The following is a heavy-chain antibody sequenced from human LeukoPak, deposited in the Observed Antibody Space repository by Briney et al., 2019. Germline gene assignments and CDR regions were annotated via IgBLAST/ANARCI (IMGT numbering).Heavy chain of an antibody. Sequence: GASVKVSCKASGYTFTSYDINWVRQATGQGLEWMGWMNPNSGNTGYAQKFQGRVTMTRDTSISTAYMELSRLRSDDTAVYYCARYAFHINPAAAGSPFGYWGQGTLVTVSS. D-gene: IGHD6-13*01. CDR1: GYTFTSYD. CDR2: MNPNSGNT. V-gene: IGHV1-8*01. J-gene: IGHJ4*02. CDR3: ARYAFHINPAAAGSPFGY.